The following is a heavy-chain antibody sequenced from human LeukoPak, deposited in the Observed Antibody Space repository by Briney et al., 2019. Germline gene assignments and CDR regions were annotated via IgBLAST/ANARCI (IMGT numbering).Heavy chain of an antibody. J-gene: IGHJ1*01. V-gene: IGHV5-51*01. CDR3: ATPVDTAMVSAEYFQH. CDR2: IYPGDSDT. Sequence: GESLQISCKGSGYIFTSYWIGWVRQLPGKGLEWMGIIYPGDSDTRYSPSFQGQVTISADKSISTAYLQWSSLKASDTAMYYCATPVDTAMVSAEYFQHWGQGTLVTVSS. CDR1: GYIFTSYW. D-gene: IGHD5-18*01.